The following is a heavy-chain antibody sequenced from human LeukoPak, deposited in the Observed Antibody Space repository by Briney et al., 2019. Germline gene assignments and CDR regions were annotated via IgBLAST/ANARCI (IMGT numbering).Heavy chain of an antibody. J-gene: IGHJ4*02. D-gene: IGHD3-3*01. CDR2: IYTSGST. V-gene: IGHV4-61*02. CDR3: ARSLSAIFGVVINGGYFDY. CDR1: SGSISSGSYY. Sequence: PSQTLSLTCTVSSGSISSGSYYWSWIRQPAGKGLEWIGRIYTSGSTNYNPSLKSRVTISVDTSKNQFSLKLSSVTAADTAVYYCARSLSAIFGVVINGGYFDYWGQGTLVTVSS.